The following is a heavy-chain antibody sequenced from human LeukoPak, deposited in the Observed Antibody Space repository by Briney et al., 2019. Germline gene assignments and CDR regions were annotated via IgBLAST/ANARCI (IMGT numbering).Heavy chain of an antibody. D-gene: IGHD3-10*01. Sequence: GESLKISCKGSGYSFTTYWIGWVRQMPGKGLEWMGIIYPGDSDTRYSPSFQGQVTISADKSISTAYLQWSSLKASDTAMYYCARSYYGSGSYYVPFDPWGQGTLVTVSS. CDR3: ARSYYGSGSYYVPFDP. V-gene: IGHV5-51*03. CDR2: IYPGDSDT. CDR1: GYSFTTYW. J-gene: IGHJ5*02.